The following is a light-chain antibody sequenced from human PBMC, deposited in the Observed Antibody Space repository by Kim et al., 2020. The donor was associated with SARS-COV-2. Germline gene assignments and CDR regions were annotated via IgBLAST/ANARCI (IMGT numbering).Light chain of an antibody. V-gene: IGKV1-5*03. J-gene: IGKJ2*01. CDR2: KAS. CDR1: QSISSW. Sequence: DIQMTKSPSTLSASVGDRVTITCRASQSISSWLAWYQQKPGKAPKLLIYKASSLESGVPSRFSGSGSGTEFTLTISSLQPDDFATYYCQQYNSYSYTFGQGTKLEI. CDR3: QQYNSYSYT.